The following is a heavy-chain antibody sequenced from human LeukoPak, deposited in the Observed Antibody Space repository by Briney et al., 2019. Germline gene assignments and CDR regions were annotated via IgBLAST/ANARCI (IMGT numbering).Heavy chain of an antibody. CDR2: IYPGDSET. D-gene: IGHD3-16*01. Sequence: GESLKISCKTSGYTFTKYCIGWVRQVPGKGLEWMGLIYPGDSETRYNPSFRGQVSISADKSISTAYLQWSSLKASDTAVYYCARHGSERGADDWGQGTLVTVSS. J-gene: IGHJ4*02. V-gene: IGHV5-51*01. CDR1: GYTFTKYC. CDR3: ARHGSERGADD.